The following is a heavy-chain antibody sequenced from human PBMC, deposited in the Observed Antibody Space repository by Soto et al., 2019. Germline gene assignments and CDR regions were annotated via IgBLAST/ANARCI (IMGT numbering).Heavy chain of an antibody. CDR3: ARGEEGSGRIFDY. J-gene: IGHJ4*02. CDR1: GGSISSGGYS. CDR2: MYHSGST. V-gene: IGHV4-30-2*01. Sequence: SETLSLTCAVSGGSISSGGYSWSWIRQPPGKGLEWIGYMYHSGSTYYNPSLKSRVTISIDRSKNQFSLKLSSVTAADTAVYYCARGEEGSGRIFDYWGQGTLVT. D-gene: IGHD3-10*01.